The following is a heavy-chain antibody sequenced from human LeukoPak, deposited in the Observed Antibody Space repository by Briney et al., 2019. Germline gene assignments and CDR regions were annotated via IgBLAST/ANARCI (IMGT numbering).Heavy chain of an antibody. Sequence: ASVKVSCKASGGTFKKHAIYWVRQAPGQGLEWLGGIIPVFGTPTYAQKFQGRVTITTDESTTTGYMELSSLKFEDTAVYYCARGGAGAVAGSLDFWGQGTLVTVS. CDR2: IIPVFGTP. V-gene: IGHV1-69*05. D-gene: IGHD6-19*01. CDR3: ARGGAGAVAGSLDF. CDR1: GGTFKKHA. J-gene: IGHJ4*02.